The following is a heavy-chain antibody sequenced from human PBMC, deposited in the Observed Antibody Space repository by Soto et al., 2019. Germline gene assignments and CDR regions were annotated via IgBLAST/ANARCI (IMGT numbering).Heavy chain of an antibody. CDR1: GFTFSSYA. CDR3: AKVRGEWELLWEAYYYYGMDV. V-gene: IGHV3-23*01. D-gene: IGHD1-26*01. CDR2: ISGSGGST. Sequence: GGSLRLSCAASGFTFSSYAMSWVRQAPGKGLEWVSAISGSGGSTYYADSVKGRFTISRDNSKNTLYLQMNSLRAEDTAVYYCAKVRGEWELLWEAYYYYGMDVWGQGTTVTVSS. J-gene: IGHJ6*02.